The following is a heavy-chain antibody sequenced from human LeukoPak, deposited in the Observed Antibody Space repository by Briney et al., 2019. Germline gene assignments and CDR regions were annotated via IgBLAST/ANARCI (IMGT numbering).Heavy chain of an antibody. CDR2: IYHDGSYK. CDR3: TRDSAKSFDD. J-gene: IGHJ4*02. V-gene: IGHV3-30*04. D-gene: IGHD4/OR15-4a*01. Sequence: GRSLRLSCAASGFTFSTYAMHWVRQAPGKGLEWVAVIYHDGSYKFYADSVKGRFTFSRDNSKNTVFLEMNSLRGEDTAVYYCTRDSAKSFDDWGQGTLVTVSS. CDR1: GFTFSTYA.